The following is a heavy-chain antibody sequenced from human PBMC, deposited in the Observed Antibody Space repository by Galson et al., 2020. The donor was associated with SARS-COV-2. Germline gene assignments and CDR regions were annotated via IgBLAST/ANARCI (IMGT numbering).Heavy chain of an antibody. CDR1: GFTFQNYA. CDR2: IGAGGET. CDR3: AKEAGTGWATDYFQQ. D-gene: IGHD6-19*01. J-gene: IGHJ1*01. V-gene: IGHV3-23*02. Sequence: GGSLRLSCATSGFTFQNYAMGWVRQAPGTGLEWVSLIGAGGETYSGDSVEGRFTISRDNLRNTLFLQMNSLRVDDTAVYYCAKEAGTGWATDYFQQWGKGTLVTVSS.